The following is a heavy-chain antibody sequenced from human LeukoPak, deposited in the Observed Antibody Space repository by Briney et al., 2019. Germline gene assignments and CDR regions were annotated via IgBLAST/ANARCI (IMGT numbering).Heavy chain of an antibody. J-gene: IGHJ4*02. CDR3: AREIGSGSYGH. D-gene: IGHD3-10*01. V-gene: IGHV4-59*01. Sequence: SETLSLTCTVSGGSISSYYWSWIRQPPGKGLEWIGYIYYSGSTNYNPSLKSRVTISVDTSKNQFSLKLSFVTAADTAVYYCAREIGSGSYGHWGQGTLVTVSS. CDR1: GGSISSYY. CDR2: IYYSGST.